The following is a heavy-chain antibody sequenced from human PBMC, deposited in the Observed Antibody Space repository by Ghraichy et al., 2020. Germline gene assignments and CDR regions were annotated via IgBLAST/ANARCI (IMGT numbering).Heavy chain of an antibody. CDR1: GFTVSTNY. CDR3: AGGVTVALDY. Sequence: GESLNISCAASGFTVSTNYMTWVRQAPGKGLEWVSVIYSGGSTYYADSVKGRFTISRDNSKNTLYLQMNSLRAEDTAVYYCAGGVTVALDYWGQGTLVTVSS. D-gene: IGHD6-19*01. CDR2: IYSGGST. V-gene: IGHV3-53*01. J-gene: IGHJ4*02.